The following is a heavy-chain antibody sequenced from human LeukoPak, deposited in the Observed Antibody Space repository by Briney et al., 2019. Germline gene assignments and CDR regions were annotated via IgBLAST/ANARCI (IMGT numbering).Heavy chain of an antibody. J-gene: IGHJ4*02. D-gene: IGHD3-10*01. CDR1: GFSFSDYD. V-gene: IGHV3-30*03. Sequence: GGSLRLSCSASGFSFSDYDMNWFRQAPGKGLEWVAVISYDGSNKYYADSVKGRFTISRDNSKNTLYLQMNSLRAEDTAVYYCARDHYYGSGSYHFDYWGQGTLVTVSS. CDR3: ARDHYYGSGSYHFDY. CDR2: ISYDGSNK.